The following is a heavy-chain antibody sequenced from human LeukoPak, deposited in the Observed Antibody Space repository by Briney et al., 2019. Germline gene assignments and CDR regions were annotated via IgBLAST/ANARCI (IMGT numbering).Heavy chain of an antibody. CDR1: GFTFSSYG. V-gene: IGHV3-48*04. J-gene: IGHJ4*02. D-gene: IGHD4-23*01. CDR2: ISSSGSTI. Sequence: PGGSLRLSCAASGFTFSSYGMHWVRQAPGKGLEWASYISSSGSTIYYADSVKGRFTISRDNAKNSLYLQMNSLRAEDTAVYYCARDYGGSSPFDYWGQGTLVTVSS. CDR3: ARDYGGSSPFDY.